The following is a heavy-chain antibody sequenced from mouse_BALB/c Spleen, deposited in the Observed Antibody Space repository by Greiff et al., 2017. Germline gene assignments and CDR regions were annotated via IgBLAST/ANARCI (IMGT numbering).Heavy chain of an antibody. CDR3: ARQDYYGAMDY. J-gene: IGHJ4*01. CDR2: ISSGGSYT. V-gene: IGHV5-9-3*01. Sequence: EVMLVESGGGLVKPGGSLKLSCAASGFTFSSYAMSWVRQTPEKRLEWVATISSGGSYTYYPDSVKGRFTISRDNAKNTLYLQMSSLRSEDTAMYYCARQDYYGAMDYWGQGTSVTVSS. D-gene: IGHD1-1*01. CDR1: GFTFSSYA.